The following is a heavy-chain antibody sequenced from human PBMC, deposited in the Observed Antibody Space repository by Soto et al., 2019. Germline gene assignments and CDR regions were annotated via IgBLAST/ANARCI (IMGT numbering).Heavy chain of an antibody. Sequence: SETLSLTCVVSGDSINNYSWSWLRQPPGKGLEWIGYIHDSGNPKYNPSLESRVVMSMDTSQNHFSLKLSSVTAADTANYYCARHSSNPWNYFVQWGQGTLVTVSS. CDR3: ARHSSNPWNYFVQ. J-gene: IGHJ4*02. D-gene: IGHD1-1*01. CDR1: GDSINNYS. CDR2: IHDSGNP. V-gene: IGHV4-59*08.